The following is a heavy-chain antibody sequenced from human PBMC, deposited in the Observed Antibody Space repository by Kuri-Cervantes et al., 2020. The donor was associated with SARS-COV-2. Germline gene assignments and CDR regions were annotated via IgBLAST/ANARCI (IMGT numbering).Heavy chain of an antibody. Sequence: GESLKISCAASGSTFKTYGMHWVRQAPGKGLEWVAFTRYDGNNQYYGDSVKGRFSISRDNSKNTLYLHMNSLRAEDTAVYYCAKDPVYYYYYMDVWGKGTTVTVSS. J-gene: IGHJ6*03. CDR3: AKDPVYYYYYMDV. V-gene: IGHV3-30*02. CDR2: TRYDGNNQ. CDR1: GSTFKTYG.